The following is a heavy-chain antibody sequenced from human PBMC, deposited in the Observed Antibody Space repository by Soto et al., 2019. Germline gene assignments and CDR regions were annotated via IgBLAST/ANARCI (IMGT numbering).Heavy chain of an antibody. CDR3: ARDQKGGDSWFWDYFDY. J-gene: IGHJ4*02. D-gene: IGHD6-13*01. V-gene: IGHV3-30-3*01. CDR2: ISYDGSNK. CDR1: GFTFSSYA. Sequence: QVQLVESGGGVVQPGRSLRLSCAASGFTFSSYAMHWVRQAPGKGLEWVAVISYDGSNKYYADSVKGRFTISRDDSKNTLFLQMNSLRPEDTAVYYCARDQKGGDSWFWDYFDYWGQGILVTVSS.